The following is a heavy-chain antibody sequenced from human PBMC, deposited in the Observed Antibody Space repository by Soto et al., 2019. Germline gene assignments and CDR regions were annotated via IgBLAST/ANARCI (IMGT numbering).Heavy chain of an antibody. J-gene: IGHJ3*02. Sequence: GGSLRLSCAASGFTFSSYAMHWVRQAPGKGLEWVAVISYDGSNKYYADSVKGRFTISRDNSKNTLYLQMNSLRAEDTAVYYCARQYDSSGYYKAPDAFDIWGQGTMVTVSS. D-gene: IGHD3-22*01. CDR2: ISYDGSNK. V-gene: IGHV3-30-3*01. CDR3: ARQYDSSGYYKAPDAFDI. CDR1: GFTFSSYA.